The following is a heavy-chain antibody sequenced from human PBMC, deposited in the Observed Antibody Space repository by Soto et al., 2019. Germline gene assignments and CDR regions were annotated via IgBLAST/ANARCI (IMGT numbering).Heavy chain of an antibody. V-gene: IGHV3-23*01. CDR2: ISGSGGST. D-gene: IGHD3-9*01. J-gene: IGHJ4*02. CDR3: AKVSLVIRYFDWLSVSY. CDR1: GCPFSSYA. Sequence: PGGSLRLSCAASGCPFSSYAMSWVRQAPGKGLEWVSAISGSGGSTYYADSVKGRFTISRDNSKNTLYLQMNSLRAEDTAVYYCAKVSLVIRYFDWLSVSYWGQGTLVTVSS.